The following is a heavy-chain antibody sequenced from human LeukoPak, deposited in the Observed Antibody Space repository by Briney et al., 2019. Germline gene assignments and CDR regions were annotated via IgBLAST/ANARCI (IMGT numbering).Heavy chain of an antibody. D-gene: IGHD3-10*01. J-gene: IGHJ6*03. CDR1: DDSITMYY. CDR2: VDHTGST. Sequence: SETLSLTCSVSDDSITMYYWTWIRQPPGKGLEWIGYVDHTGSTNFNPSLNGRVSISRDTSKNLFSLRLRSVTAADTAVYYCARVTESYGSGRRHNYYYYYMDVWGKGTTVTISS. V-gene: IGHV4-59*08. CDR3: ARVTESYGSGRRHNYYYYYMDV.